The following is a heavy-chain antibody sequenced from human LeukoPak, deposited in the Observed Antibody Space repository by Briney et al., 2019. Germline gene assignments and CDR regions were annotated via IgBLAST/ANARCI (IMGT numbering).Heavy chain of an antibody. CDR2: ISWNSGSI. V-gene: IGHV3-9*01. J-gene: IGHJ4*02. Sequence: GGSLRLSCAASGFTFDDYAMHWVRHAPGKGLEWVSGISWNSGSIGYADSVKGRFTISRDNAKNSLYLQMNSLRAEDTALYYCAKDMYGSGSTSFDYWGQGTLVTVSS. CDR3: AKDMYGSGSTSFDY. D-gene: IGHD3-10*01. CDR1: GFTFDDYA.